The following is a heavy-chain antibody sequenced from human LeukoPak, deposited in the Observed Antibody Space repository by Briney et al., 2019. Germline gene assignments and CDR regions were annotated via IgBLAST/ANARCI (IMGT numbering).Heavy chain of an antibody. D-gene: IGHD3-10*01. CDR3: ARVHHYYGSGSYYSAGY. V-gene: IGHV7-4-1*02. CDR2: INTNTGNP. CDR1: GYTFTSYA. Sequence: GASVKVSCKASGYTFTSYAMNWVRQAPGQGLEGMGWINTNTGNPTYAQGFTGRFVFSLDTSVSTAYLQISSLKAEDTAVYYCARVHHYYGSGSYYSAGYWGQGTLVTVSS. J-gene: IGHJ4*02.